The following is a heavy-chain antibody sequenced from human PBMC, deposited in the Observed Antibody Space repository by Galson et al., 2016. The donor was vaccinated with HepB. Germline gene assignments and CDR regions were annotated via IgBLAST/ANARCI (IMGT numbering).Heavy chain of an antibody. CDR3: AREDRSLWYPLFDL. V-gene: IGHV4-4*07. J-gene: IGHJ4*02. CDR2: IYSSGTS. D-gene: IGHD6-13*01. CDR1: EGSMSDYF. Sequence: LSLTCTVSEGSMSDYFWSWIRQPAGKGLEWVGRIYSSGTSNYNPSLKSRVTMSLDTSKNHISLRLTSVTAADTAIYYCAREDRSLWYPLFDLWGRGTLITVSP.